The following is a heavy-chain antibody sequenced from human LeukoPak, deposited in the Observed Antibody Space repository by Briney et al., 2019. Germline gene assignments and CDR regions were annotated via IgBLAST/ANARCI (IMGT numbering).Heavy chain of an antibody. CDR2: ISAYNGDT. CDR1: GYTFTSYA. CDR3: ARQYCSSTSCQYYFEY. V-gene: IGHV1-18*01. Sequence: ASVKVSCKASGYTFTSYAISWVRQAPRQGLEWLGWISAYNGDTNYAQKLQARVTMTTDTSTSTAYMELRRLTSDDTAVYYCARQYCSSTSCQYYFEYWGQGALVTVSS. D-gene: IGHD2-2*01. J-gene: IGHJ4*02.